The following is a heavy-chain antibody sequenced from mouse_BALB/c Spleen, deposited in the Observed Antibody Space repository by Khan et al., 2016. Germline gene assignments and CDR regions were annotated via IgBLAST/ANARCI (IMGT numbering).Heavy chain of an antibody. CDR3: ARAGYYGYLAY. V-gene: IGHV4-1*02. CDR2: INPDSRTI. Sequence: MQLEESGGGLVQPGGSLKLSCAASGFDFSRYWMSWVRQAPGKGLEWIGEINPDSRTINYAPSLKDKFIISRDNAKNTLYLQMSKVRSEDTALYYCARAGYYGYLAYWGRGTLVTVAA. J-gene: IGHJ3*01. D-gene: IGHD1-1*01. CDR1: GFDFSRYW.